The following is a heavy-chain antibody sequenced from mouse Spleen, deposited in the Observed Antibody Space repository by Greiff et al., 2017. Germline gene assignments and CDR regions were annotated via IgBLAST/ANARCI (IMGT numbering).Heavy chain of an antibody. D-gene: IGHD2-14*01. CDR3: ASTKYKEYDGPRFAY. J-gene: IGHJ3*01. CDR1: GYAFSSSW. V-gene: IGHV1-82*01. Sequence: QVQLQQSGPELVKPGASVKISCKASGYAFSSSWMNWVKQRPGKGLEWIGGIYPGDGDTNYNGKFKGKATLTADKSSSTAYMQLSSLTSEDSAVYFCASTKYKEYDGPRFAYWGPGTLVTVSA. CDR2: IYPGDGDT.